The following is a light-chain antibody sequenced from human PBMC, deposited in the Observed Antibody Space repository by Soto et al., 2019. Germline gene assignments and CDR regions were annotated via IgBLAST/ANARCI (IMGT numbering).Light chain of an antibody. V-gene: IGKV3D-20*02. CDR3: QQRSNWPTIT. Sequence: EIVLTQSPGTLSLSPGERATLSCRASQSVGSDYLAWYQQKPGQAPRILIFGASGRATGIPDRFSGSVCWTDFTLTISRLETEDFAVYYCQQRSNWPTITFGQGTRLEIK. J-gene: IGKJ5*01. CDR1: QSVGSDY. CDR2: GAS.